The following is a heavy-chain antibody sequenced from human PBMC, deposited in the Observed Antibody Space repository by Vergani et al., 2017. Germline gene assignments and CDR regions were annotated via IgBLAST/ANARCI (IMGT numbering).Heavy chain of an antibody. CDR1: EFTFSNYA. CDR3: AKQYFVSGNYLFDY. V-gene: IGHV3-23*01. CDR2: ISGSGVRA. D-gene: IGHD3-10*01. J-gene: IGHJ4*02. Sequence: EVQLLESGGGLVQPGGSLRLTCAASEFTFSNYAMNWVRQAPGKGLEWFSGISGSGVRAYYTDSVKGRFTISRENSKNMLFLQMNNLRTEDTAIYYCAKQYFVSGNYLFDYWGQGTLVTVSS.